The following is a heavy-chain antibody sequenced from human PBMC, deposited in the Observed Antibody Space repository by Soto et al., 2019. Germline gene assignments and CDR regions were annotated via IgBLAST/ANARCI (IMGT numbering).Heavy chain of an antibody. D-gene: IGHD1-26*01. Sequence: SETLSLTCTVSGDSISNNNFYWGWIRQPPGKGLEWIGYFSYSGTTNYNPSLKSRVTISVDMSKNQFSLKLSSVTAADTAVYNCARDAGGYSGSSSFDYWGQGTPVTVSS. J-gene: IGHJ4*02. CDR1: GDSISNNNFY. V-gene: IGHV4-61*05. CDR3: ARDAGGYSGSSSFDY. CDR2: FSYSGTT.